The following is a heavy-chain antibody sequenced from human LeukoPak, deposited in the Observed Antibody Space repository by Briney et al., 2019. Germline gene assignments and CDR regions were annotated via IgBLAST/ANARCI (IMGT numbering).Heavy chain of an antibody. V-gene: IGHV4-39*01. Sequence: SETLSLTCTVSGDSISSTSYYWGWLRQPPGRGLEWIGSIYYIGNTYYNPSLKSRVTISVDTSKNQFSLNLTSVTAADTAVYYCARRGGSIFGVVIHYYFDYWGQGTLVTVSS. CDR2: IYYIGNT. CDR1: GDSISSTSYY. CDR3: ARRGGSIFGVVIHYYFDY. D-gene: IGHD3-3*01. J-gene: IGHJ4*02.